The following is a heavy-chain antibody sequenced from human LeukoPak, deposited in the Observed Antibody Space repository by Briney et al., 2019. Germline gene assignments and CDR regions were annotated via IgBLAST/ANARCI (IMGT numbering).Heavy chain of an antibody. CDR2: IYYSGST. V-gene: IGHV4-31*03. CDR1: GGSISSGGYY. CDR3: ARDDITFGGVPGGMDV. J-gene: IGHJ6*02. D-gene: IGHD3-16*01. Sequence: SETLSLTCTVSGGSISSGGYYWSWIRQHPGKGLEWIGYIYYSGSTYYNPSLKSRVTISVDTSKNQFSLKLSSVTAADTAVYYCARDDITFGGVPGGMDVWGQGTTVTVSS.